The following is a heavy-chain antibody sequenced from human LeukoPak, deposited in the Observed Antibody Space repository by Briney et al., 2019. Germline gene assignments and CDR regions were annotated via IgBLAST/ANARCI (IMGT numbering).Heavy chain of an antibody. V-gene: IGHV5-51*01. Sequence: GESLQISCQGSGYSFTSYWIGWVRQMPGKGLEWMGIIYPGDSDTRYSPSFQGQVTISVDKSISTAYLQWSSLKASDTAMYYCARLPYYDSSGYLDYWGQGTLVTVSS. CDR2: IYPGDSDT. D-gene: IGHD3-22*01. J-gene: IGHJ4*02. CDR1: GYSFTSYW. CDR3: ARLPYYDSSGYLDY.